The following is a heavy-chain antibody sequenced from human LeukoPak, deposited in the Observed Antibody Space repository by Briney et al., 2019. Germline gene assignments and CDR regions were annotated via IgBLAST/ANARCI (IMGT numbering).Heavy chain of an antibody. CDR1: GFTFSSYA. Sequence: QTGGSLRLSCAASGFTFSSYAMSWVRQAPGKGLEWVSAISGRGGSTYYADSVKGRFTISRDNSKNTLYLQMNSLRAEDTAVYYCAKDGYYDTLYYFDYWGQGTLVTVSS. V-gene: IGHV3-23*01. D-gene: IGHD3-22*01. J-gene: IGHJ4*02. CDR3: AKDGYYDTLYYFDY. CDR2: ISGRGGST.